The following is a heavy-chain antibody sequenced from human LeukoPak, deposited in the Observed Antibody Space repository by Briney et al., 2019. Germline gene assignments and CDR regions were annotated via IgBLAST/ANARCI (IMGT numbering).Heavy chain of an antibody. J-gene: IGHJ6*02. V-gene: IGHV3-23*01. CDR1: GFTFTTYA. D-gene: IGHD4-23*01. CDR2: ISGSGGST. CDR3: AKDRGYGGNLDYYGMDV. Sequence: GGSLRHSCAASGFTFTTYALNWVRQAPGKGLEWVSGISGSGGSTYYADSVKGRFTISRDNSKDTMYLQMNSLRAEDTAIYYCAKDRGYGGNLDYYGMDVWGQGTTVTVSS.